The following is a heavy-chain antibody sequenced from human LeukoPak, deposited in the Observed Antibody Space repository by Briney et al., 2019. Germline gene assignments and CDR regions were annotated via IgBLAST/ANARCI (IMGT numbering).Heavy chain of an antibody. V-gene: IGHV3-48*01. D-gene: IGHD6-13*01. Sequence: GALRLSCAASGFTFSSYNMNWVRQAPGKGLEWISYISSSSSTIYYVDSVKGRFTISRDNAKNSLYLQMNSLRAEDTAVYYCAKDRAGYSLDYWGQGTLVTVSS. CDR1: GFTFSSYN. J-gene: IGHJ4*02. CDR2: ISSSSSTI. CDR3: AKDRAGYSLDY.